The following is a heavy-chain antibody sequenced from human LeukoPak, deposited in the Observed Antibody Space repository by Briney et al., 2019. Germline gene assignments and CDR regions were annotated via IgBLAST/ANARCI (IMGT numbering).Heavy chain of an antibody. CDR3: AKANSYDSYYFDY. V-gene: IGHV3-53*01. D-gene: IGHD3-16*01. CDR1: GFRVSNDY. Sequence: QPGGSLRLSCAASGFRVSNDYMTWVRQAPGKGLEWVSFIFAGGSAYYADSVKGRFTVSRDRSKNTLSLQMNNLRAEDTAVYYCAKANSYDSYYFDYWGQGALVIVSS. J-gene: IGHJ4*02. CDR2: IFAGGSA.